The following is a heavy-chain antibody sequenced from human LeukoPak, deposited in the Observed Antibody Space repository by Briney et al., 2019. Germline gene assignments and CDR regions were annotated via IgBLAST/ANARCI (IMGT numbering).Heavy chain of an antibody. CDR1: GYSFTGYY. Sequence: ASVKVSCKASGYSFTGYYMHWVRQAPGQGLEGMAWINPNSGDTNFAQKFQGRDTMTRDTSISTVYMELSRLRSDDTAVFYCARGYYDSSDFEYFQHWGQGTLVTVSS. J-gene: IGHJ1*01. CDR3: ARGYYDSSDFEYFQH. D-gene: IGHD3-22*01. CDR2: INPNSGDT. V-gene: IGHV1-2*02.